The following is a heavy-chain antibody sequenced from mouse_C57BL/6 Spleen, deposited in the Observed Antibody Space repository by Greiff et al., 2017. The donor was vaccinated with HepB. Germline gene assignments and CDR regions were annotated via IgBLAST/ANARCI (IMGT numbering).Heavy chain of an antibody. CDR1: GYAFSSYW. Sequence: QVQLQQSGAELVKPGASVKISCKASGYAFSSYWMNWVKQRPGKGLEWIGQIYPGDGDTNYNGKFKGKATLTADKSSSTAYMQLSSLTSEDSAVYFCARAAQATPSYFDYWGQGTTLTVSS. CDR2: IYPGDGDT. J-gene: IGHJ2*01. D-gene: IGHD3-2*02. V-gene: IGHV1-80*01. CDR3: ARAAQATPSYFDY.